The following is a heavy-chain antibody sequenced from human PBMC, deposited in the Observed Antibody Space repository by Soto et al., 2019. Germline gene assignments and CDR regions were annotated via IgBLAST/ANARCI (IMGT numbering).Heavy chain of an antibody. CDR3: ANLDWSQLPNNFDY. V-gene: IGHV3-33*06. CDR2: IWYDGSNK. Sequence: GGSLRLSCAASGFTFSSYGMHWVRQAPGKGLEWVAVIWYDGSNKYYADSVKGRFTISRDNSKSTLYLQLNNLRAEDTAVYYCANLDWSQLPNNFDYWGQGTLVTVSS. J-gene: IGHJ4*02. D-gene: IGHD1-1*01. CDR1: GFTFSSYG.